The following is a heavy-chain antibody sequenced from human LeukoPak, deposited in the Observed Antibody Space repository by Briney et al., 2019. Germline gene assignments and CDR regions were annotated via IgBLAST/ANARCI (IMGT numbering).Heavy chain of an antibody. V-gene: IGHV3-30*18. D-gene: IGHD3-3*01. CDR3: AKQTYNTGYYDH. J-gene: IGHJ4*02. CDR1: GFTLSSYG. Sequence: GGSLRLSCAASGFTLSSYGMHWVRQAPGKGLKWVAVILYDGTNRNYADSVKGRFTISRDNSKNTLYLQMDSLRVEDTAVYYCAKQTYNTGYYDHWGQGTLVTVSS. CDR2: ILYDGTNR.